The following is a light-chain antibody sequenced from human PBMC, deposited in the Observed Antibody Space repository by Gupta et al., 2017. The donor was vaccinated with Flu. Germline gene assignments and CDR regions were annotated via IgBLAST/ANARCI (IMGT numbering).Light chain of an antibody. CDR1: QSVSSSY. CDR3: QQYGSSPLT. Sequence: ERATLSCRASQSVSSSYLAWYQQKPGQSPRLLMYGASSRATGIPDRFSGSGSGTDFTLTISRLEPEDFAVYYCQQYGSSPLTFGGGTKVEIK. CDR2: GAS. J-gene: IGKJ4*01. V-gene: IGKV3-20*01.